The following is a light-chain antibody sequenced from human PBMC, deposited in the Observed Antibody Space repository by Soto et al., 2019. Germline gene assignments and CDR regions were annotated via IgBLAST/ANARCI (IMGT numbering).Light chain of an antibody. CDR1: SSNIGSNN. Sequence: QSVLTQPPSASGTPGQRVTISCSGSSSNIGSNNVNWYQQLPGTAPKLVIYSNIQRPSGVPDRFSGSKSGTSASLAISGLLSDDEAXYYRAAWDDSLHVYVFGAGTKVAVL. V-gene: IGLV1-44*01. J-gene: IGLJ1*01. CDR3: AAWDDSLHVYV. CDR2: SNI.